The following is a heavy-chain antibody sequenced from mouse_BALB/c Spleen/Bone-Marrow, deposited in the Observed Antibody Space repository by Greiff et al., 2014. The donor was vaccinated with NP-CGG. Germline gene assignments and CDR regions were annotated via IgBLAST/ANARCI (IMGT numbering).Heavy chain of an antibody. D-gene: IGHD2-4*01. J-gene: IGHJ2*01. CDR2: IDPENGNT. CDR3: AMITTY. CDR1: GFDIKDYY. V-gene: IGHV14-1*02. Sequence: EVQLVESGAELVRPGALVKLSCKASGFDIKDYYMHWVKQRPEQGLEWIGWIDPENGNTIYDPKFQGKASITADTSSNTAYLRLSSLTSEDTAVYYCAMITTYWGQGTTLTVSS.